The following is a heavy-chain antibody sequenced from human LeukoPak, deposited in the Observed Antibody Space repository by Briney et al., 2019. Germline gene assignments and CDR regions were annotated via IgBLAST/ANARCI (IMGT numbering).Heavy chain of an antibody. V-gene: IGHV4-39*07. CDR2: IYYSGST. CDR3: ARDLLWGSYRRFDY. Sequence: SETLSLTCTVSGGSISSSSYYWGWIRQPPGKGLEWIGSIYYSGSTYYRPSLKSRVTISVDTFKKQFSLKLSSVTAADTAVYYCARDLLWGSYRRFDYWGQGSLVTVSS. CDR1: GGSISSSSYY. D-gene: IGHD3-16*02. J-gene: IGHJ4*02.